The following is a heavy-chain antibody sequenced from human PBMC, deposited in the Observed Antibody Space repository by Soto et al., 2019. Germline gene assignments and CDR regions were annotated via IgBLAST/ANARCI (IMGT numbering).Heavy chain of an antibody. CDR2: IFYNGTT. Sequence: QVQLQESGPGLVKPSETLSLTCAVSGGSISRYRWSWIRQPPGKGLEWIGYIFYNGTTSYNSSLKSRVTISVDLSKNPLSLTLASVTAADTAVYYCARSFIPWGQGTLVVVSS. CDR1: GGSISRYR. J-gene: IGHJ5*02. CDR3: ARSFIP. V-gene: IGHV4-59*01.